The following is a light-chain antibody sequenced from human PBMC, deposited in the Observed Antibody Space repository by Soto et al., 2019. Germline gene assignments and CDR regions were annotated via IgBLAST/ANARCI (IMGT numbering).Light chain of an antibody. CDR3: QQYGVSFLVS. J-gene: IGKJ4*01. CDR1: QTIGSGY. V-gene: IGKV3-20*01. CDR2: DAS. Sequence: EIVLTQSPGTLSLSPGERATLSCRASQTIGSGYVAWYQQKPGQAPRLLIYDASNRATGIPDRFSGSGSGTDFTLTISRLEPEDSAMYYCQQYGVSFLVSFGGGTKIEMK.